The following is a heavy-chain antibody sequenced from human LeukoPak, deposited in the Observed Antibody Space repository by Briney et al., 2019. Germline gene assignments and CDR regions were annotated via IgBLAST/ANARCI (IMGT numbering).Heavy chain of an antibody. CDR1: GYSFTSYW. D-gene: IGHD1-26*01. CDR2: IYPGDSDT. V-gene: IGHV5-51*01. CDR3: ARLGSPGAYYYYGMDV. J-gene: IGHJ6*02. Sequence: GESLQISFKGSGYSFTSYWIGWVRQMPGKGLGWMGIIYPGDSDTRYSPSFQGQVTISADKSISTAYLQWSSLKASDTAMYYCARLGSPGAYYYYGMDVWGQGTTVTVSS.